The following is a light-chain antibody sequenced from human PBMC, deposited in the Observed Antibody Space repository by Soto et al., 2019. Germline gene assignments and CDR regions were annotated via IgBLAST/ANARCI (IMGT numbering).Light chain of an antibody. CDR3: RSYASSLSGSTHV. J-gene: IGLJ1*01. CDR1: SSNIGAGYD. V-gene: IGLV1-40*01. Sequence: HSVLTQPPSVSGAPGQRVTISCTGSSSNIGAGYDVHWYQQLPGTAPKLLIYGNNIRPSGFPDRVSGSKSGTSASLAITGLQAEYEADHYCRSYASSLSGSTHVVGTGTKLTVL. CDR2: GNN.